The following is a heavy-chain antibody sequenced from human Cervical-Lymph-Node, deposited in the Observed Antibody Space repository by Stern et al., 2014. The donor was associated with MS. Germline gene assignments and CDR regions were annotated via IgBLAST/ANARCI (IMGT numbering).Heavy chain of an antibody. J-gene: IGHJ3*02. V-gene: IGHV1-69*01. Sequence: QVQLVQSGAEVKKPGSSVKVSCTTSGGTLTKYAIRWVRQAPGQGLEWMVGIIPLLGPANYDQKGHGRVPISADASTTTAFMEPSSLTSEDTAIYYCAQASENHLIYDLFDIWGQGTMVTVSS. CDR2: IIPLLGPA. D-gene: IGHD2-2*02. CDR3: AQASENHLIYDLFDI. CDR1: GGTLTKYA.